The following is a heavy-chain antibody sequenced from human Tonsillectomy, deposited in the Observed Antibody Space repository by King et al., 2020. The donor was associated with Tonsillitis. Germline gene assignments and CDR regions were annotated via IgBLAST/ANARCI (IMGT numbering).Heavy chain of an antibody. J-gene: IGHJ4*02. CDR1: GFTFEDYG. Sequence: VQLVESGGGLIQPGRSLRLSCAASGFTFEDYGMHWVRQVPGKGLEWVSGISWNSGNIGYADSVKGRFTISRDNAKNSLYLQMNSLRAEDTALYYCAKTYYYDSSGYLYPFDYWGQGTLVTVSS. D-gene: IGHD3-22*01. CDR3: AKTYYYDSSGYLYPFDY. CDR2: ISWNSGNI. V-gene: IGHV3-9*01.